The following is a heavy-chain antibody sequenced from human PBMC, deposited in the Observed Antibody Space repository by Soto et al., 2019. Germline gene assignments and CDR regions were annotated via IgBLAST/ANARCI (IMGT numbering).Heavy chain of an antibody. CDR1: GFTFSSYG. D-gene: IGHD3-22*01. CDR3: VAGYYFGDY. V-gene: IGHV3-30*03. Sequence: QVQLVESGGGVVQPGRSLRLSCAASGFTFSSYGMHWVRQAPGKGLEWVAVISSDGSNKYYADSVKGRFTISRDNSKNALYLQMNSLRPEDTAVSYCVAGYYFGDYWGQGALVTFSS. J-gene: IGHJ4*02. CDR2: ISSDGSNK.